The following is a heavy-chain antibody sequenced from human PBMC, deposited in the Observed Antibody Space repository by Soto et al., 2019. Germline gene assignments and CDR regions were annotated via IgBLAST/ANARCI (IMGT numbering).Heavy chain of an antibody. CDR2: IIPIFGTP. Sequence: QVQLVQSGAEVKKPGSSVKVSCKASGGTFSSYAISWVRQAPGQGLEWMGGIIPIFGTPNYAQKFQGRVTXTAAEFTSTAYMALSSLRSEDSAVYYCASSRKDYYYYGMDVWGQGTTVTVSS. D-gene: IGHD6-13*01. J-gene: IGHJ6*02. V-gene: IGHV1-69*12. CDR1: GGTFSSYA. CDR3: ASSRKDYYYYGMDV.